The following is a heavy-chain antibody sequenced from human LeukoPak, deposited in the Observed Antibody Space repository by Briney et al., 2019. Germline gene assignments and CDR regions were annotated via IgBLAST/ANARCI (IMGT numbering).Heavy chain of an antibody. V-gene: IGHV1-8*02. CDR2: MNPNSGNT. J-gene: IGHJ4*02. CDR1: GGTFSGYA. CDR3: ARGGFRLGYYGSGSGYLFDY. Sequence: GASVKVSCKASGGTFSGYAINWVRQATGQGLEWMGWMNPNSGNTGYAQKFQGRVTMTRNTSISTAYMELSSLRSEDTAVYYCARGGFRLGYYGSGSGYLFDYWGQGTLVTVSS. D-gene: IGHD3-10*01.